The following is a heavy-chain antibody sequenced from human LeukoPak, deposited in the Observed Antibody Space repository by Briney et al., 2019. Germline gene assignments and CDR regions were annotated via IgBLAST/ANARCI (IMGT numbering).Heavy chain of an antibody. D-gene: IGHD3-22*01. CDR3: ARVAYYFDSSGYFYSDY. CDR1: GFTFSSYE. Sequence: GGSLRLSCAASGFTFSSYEMNWVRQAPGKGLEWVSYITSGGSTRYYADSVEGRFTITRDNAQNSLYLQMNGLRVEDTAVYYCARVAYYFDSSGYFYSDYWGQGTLVTVSS. J-gene: IGHJ4*02. CDR2: ITSGGSTR. V-gene: IGHV3-48*03.